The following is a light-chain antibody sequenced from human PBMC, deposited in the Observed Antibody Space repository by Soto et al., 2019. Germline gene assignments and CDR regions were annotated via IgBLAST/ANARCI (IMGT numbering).Light chain of an antibody. CDR3: QHYAFDSQT. Sequence: DIQMTQSPATVSASVGDRVTITCRASHNINYWLAWYQQRPGSAPKLLIYDVSTLQSGVPSRFSGSHSGTEFTLPISTLQPDDFATYYCQHYAFDSQTFGQGTKVEVK. CDR1: HNINYW. J-gene: IGKJ1*01. V-gene: IGKV1-5*01. CDR2: DVS.